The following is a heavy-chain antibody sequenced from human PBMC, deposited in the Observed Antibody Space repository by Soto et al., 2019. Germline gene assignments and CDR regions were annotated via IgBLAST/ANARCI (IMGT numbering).Heavy chain of an antibody. CDR1: GYSFTSYW. V-gene: IGHV5-51*01. CDR3: ARQIRALYYGMDV. D-gene: IGHD1-26*01. Sequence: PGESLKISCKGSGYSFTSYWIGWVRQMPGKGLEWMGIIYPGDSDTRYSPSFQGQVTISADKSISTAYLQWSSLKASDTAMYYCARQIRALYYGMDVWGQGTTFTVSS. J-gene: IGHJ6*02. CDR2: IYPGDSDT.